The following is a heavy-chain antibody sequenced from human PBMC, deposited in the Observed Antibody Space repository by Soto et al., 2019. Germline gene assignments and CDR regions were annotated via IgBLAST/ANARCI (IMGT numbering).Heavy chain of an antibody. D-gene: IGHD6-19*01. CDR2: IYYSGST. CDR3: ARQVGGWAPWYFDY. J-gene: IGHJ4*02. Sequence: QVQLQESGPGLVKPSETLSLTCTVSGGSISSYYWSWIRQPPGKGLEWIGYIYYSGSTNYNPSLKGQVTISVDTSKNQFSLKLSSVTAADPAVYYCARQVGGWAPWYFDYWGQGTLVTVSS. V-gene: IGHV4-59*08. CDR1: GGSISSYY.